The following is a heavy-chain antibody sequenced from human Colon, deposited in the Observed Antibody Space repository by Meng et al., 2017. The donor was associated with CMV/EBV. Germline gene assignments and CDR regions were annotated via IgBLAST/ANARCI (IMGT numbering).Heavy chain of an antibody. CDR3: ARDKEWLATGYYYGMDV. Sequence: GESLKISCAASGFTFSSYWMSWVRRAPGKGLEWVANIKQDGSEKYYVDSVKGRFTISRDNAKNSLYLQMNSLRAEDTAVYYCARDKEWLATGYYYGMDVWGQGTTVTVSS. J-gene: IGHJ6*02. CDR2: IKQDGSEK. CDR1: GFTFSSYW. V-gene: IGHV3-7*01. D-gene: IGHD6-19*01.